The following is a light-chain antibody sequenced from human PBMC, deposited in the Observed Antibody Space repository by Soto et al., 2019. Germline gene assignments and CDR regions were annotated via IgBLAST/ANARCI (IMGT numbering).Light chain of an antibody. V-gene: IGKV3D-7*01. CDR2: GAS. CDR1: QSVSSRY. CDR3: HQRQSWPRT. Sequence: EILLTQSPGTLSLSPGDTSALSCRAIQSVSSRYLAWYQQKSGQAPRLLIYGASTRATGFPARFSASGSGTDFTLTISDVQPEDFALYYCHQRQSWPRTFGQGTKVDIK. J-gene: IGKJ1*01.